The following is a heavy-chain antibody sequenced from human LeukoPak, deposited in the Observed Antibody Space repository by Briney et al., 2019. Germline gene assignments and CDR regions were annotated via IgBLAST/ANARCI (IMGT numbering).Heavy chain of an antibody. J-gene: IGHJ4*02. D-gene: IGHD5-12*01. V-gene: IGHV3-74*01. CDR3: AGRNRGYVGY. CDR2: IKTNGSST. Sequence: WGTLTLSCAASGFSFSTYWMLWVRQDPGKGLVWVSRIKTNGSSTNYADSVKRRFTISRDNANTRMYLQMHSQRAEDTAVYYCAGRNRGYVGYWGQGTLVTVSS. CDR1: GFSFSTYW.